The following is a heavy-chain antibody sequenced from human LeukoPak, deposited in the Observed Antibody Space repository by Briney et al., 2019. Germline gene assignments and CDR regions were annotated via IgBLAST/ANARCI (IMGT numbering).Heavy chain of an antibody. CDR1: GGSFSGYY. D-gene: IGHD6-19*01. CDR2: INHSGST. V-gene: IGHV4-34*01. CDR3: ARDRPRAVAGTCDY. Sequence: SETLSLTCAVYGGSFSGYYWSWIRQPPGKGLEWIGEINHSGSTNYNPSLKSRVTISVDTSKNQFSLKLSSVTAADTAVYYCARDRPRAVAGTCDYWGQGTLVTVSS. J-gene: IGHJ4*02.